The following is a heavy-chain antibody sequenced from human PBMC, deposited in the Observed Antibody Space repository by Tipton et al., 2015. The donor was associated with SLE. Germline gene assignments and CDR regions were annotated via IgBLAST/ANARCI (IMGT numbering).Heavy chain of an antibody. CDR1: GGSVSSGGYY. J-gene: IGHJ2*01. CDR3: IGYTYGNWYFGL. Sequence: TLSLTCTVSGGSVSSGGYYWSWIRQHPGKGLEWIGYIYNTVNTYYNPSLTSRVTISDDTSKNQFSLTLSSVTAADTAFYYAIGYTYGNWYFGLWGRGTLVTVSS. CDR2: IYNTVNT. D-gene: IGHD3-16*02. V-gene: IGHV4-31*03.